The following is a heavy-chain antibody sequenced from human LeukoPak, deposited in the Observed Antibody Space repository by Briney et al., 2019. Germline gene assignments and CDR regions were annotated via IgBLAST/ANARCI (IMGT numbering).Heavy chain of an antibody. CDR1: GYSFTNYW. V-gene: IGHV5-51*01. D-gene: IGHD6-13*01. Sequence: GESLKISCQGSGYSFTNYWIGWVRQMPGKGLEWMGIIYPGDSDTRYSPSFQGQVSISADKSISAAYLQWSSLKASDTAMYYCARLNRIAEGVYWGQGTLVTVSS. CDR3: ARLNRIAEGVY. J-gene: IGHJ4*02. CDR2: IYPGDSDT.